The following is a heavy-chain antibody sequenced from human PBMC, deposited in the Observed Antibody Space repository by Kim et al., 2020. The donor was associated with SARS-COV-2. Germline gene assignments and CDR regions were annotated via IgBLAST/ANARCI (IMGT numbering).Heavy chain of an antibody. D-gene: IGHD6-6*01. CDR3: ASHRPGGKGMDV. Sequence: GGSLRLSCAASGFTFSSYWMHWVRQAPEKGLVWVSRINSDGSSTTYADSVKGRFTISRDNAKNTLYLQMNSLRAEDTAVYYCASHRPGGKGMDVWGQGTTVTVS. CDR2: INSDGSST. CDR1: GFTFSSYW. V-gene: IGHV3-74*01. J-gene: IGHJ6*02.